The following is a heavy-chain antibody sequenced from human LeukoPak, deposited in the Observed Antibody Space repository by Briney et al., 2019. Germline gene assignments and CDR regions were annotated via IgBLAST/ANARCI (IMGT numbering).Heavy chain of an antibody. D-gene: IGHD3-16*01. V-gene: IGHV4-4*02. Sequence: SGTLSLTCAVSGGSISSSNWWSWVRQPPGKGLEWIGSIYDSGSTYYNPSLKSRVTISVDTSKNQFSLKLNSVTAADTAVYYCARHYGPWGQGTLVTVSS. J-gene: IGHJ5*02. CDR2: IYDSGST. CDR3: ARHYGP. CDR1: GGSISSSNW.